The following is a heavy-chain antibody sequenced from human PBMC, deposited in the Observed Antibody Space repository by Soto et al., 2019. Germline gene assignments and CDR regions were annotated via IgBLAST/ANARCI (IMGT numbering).Heavy chain of an antibody. J-gene: IGHJ4*02. CDR3: AKGVRQWLVTSDFNY. D-gene: IGHD6-19*01. V-gene: IGHV3-30*18. Sequence: VQLVESGGGVVQPGRSLRLSCAASGFTFSDYAMHWVRQAPGKGLEWVAVVSHDGRNTHYADSVKGRFTISRDSSKNTVSLEMTSLRAEGAAVYYCAKGVRQWLVTSDFNYWGQGALVTVSS. CDR2: VSHDGRNT. CDR1: GFTFSDYA.